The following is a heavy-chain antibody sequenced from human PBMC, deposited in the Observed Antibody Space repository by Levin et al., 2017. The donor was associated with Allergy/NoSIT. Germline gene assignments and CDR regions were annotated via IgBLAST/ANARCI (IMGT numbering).Heavy chain of an antibody. Sequence: TSETLSLTCPVSGGSINNDYWSWIRQPPGKGLEWIGYIYYSGSTKYNPSLKSRVTISVDTSKNQFSLKLSSVNAADTAVYYCSRDRSIIAASGTHYYYGMDVWGQGTTVTVSS. CDR2: IYYSGST. CDR3: SRDRSIIAASGTHYYYGMDV. D-gene: IGHD6-13*01. J-gene: IGHJ6*02. CDR1: GGSINNDY. V-gene: IGHV4-59*01.